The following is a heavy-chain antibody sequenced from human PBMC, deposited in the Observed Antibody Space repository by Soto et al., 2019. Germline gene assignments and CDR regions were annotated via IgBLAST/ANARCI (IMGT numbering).Heavy chain of an antibody. CDR3: ARVPRFGELSY. D-gene: IGHD3-10*01. Sequence: QVQLVESGGGVVQPGRSLRLSCAASGFTFSSYAMHWVRQAPGKGLEWVAVISYDGRNKYYADSVKGRFTISRDNSKNTLYLQMNSLRAEDTAVYYCARVPRFGELSYWGQGTLVTVSS. J-gene: IGHJ4*02. CDR1: GFTFSSYA. CDR2: ISYDGRNK. V-gene: IGHV3-30*04.